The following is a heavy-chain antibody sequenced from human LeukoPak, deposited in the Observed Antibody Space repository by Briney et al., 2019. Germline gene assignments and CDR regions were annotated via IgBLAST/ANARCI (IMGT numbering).Heavy chain of an antibody. D-gene: IGHD2-2*01. V-gene: IGHV1-18*01. CDR1: GYTFTSYG. CDR3: AREPTAMMSLNWFDP. J-gene: IGHJ5*02. CDR2: ISAYNGNT. Sequence: ASVKVSCKASGYTFTSYGISWVRQAPGQGLEWMGWISAYNGNTNYAQKLQDRVIMTTDTSATTAYMELRSLKSDDTAVYYCAREPTAMMSLNWFDPWGQGTLVTVSS.